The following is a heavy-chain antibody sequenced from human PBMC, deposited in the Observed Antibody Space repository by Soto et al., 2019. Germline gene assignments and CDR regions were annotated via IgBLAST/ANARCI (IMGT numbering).Heavy chain of an antibody. CDR1: GFTFSSYA. D-gene: IGHD6-19*01. CDR2: ISYDGSNK. CDR3: AKEITPRSSNGWPFDS. V-gene: IGHV3-30-3*01. Sequence: PGGSLRLSCAASGFTFSSYAMHWVRQAPGKGLEWVAVISYDGSNKYYADSVKGRFTISRDNSKNTLYLQMNSLRAEDTALYHCAKEITPRSSNGWPFDSWGQGTLVTVSS. J-gene: IGHJ4*02.